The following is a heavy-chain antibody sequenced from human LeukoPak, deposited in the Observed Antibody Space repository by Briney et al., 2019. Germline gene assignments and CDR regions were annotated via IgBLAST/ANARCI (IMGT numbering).Heavy chain of an antibody. D-gene: IGHD2-15*01. Sequence: ASVKVSCKASGYTFTSYGISWVRQAPGQGLEWMGWISAYNGNTNYAQKLQGRVTMTTDTSTSTAYMELRSLRSDDTAVYYCARGLAQKLVAPNYNWFDPWGQGTLVTVSS. V-gene: IGHV1-18*01. CDR3: ARGLAQKLVAPNYNWFDP. CDR1: GYTFTSYG. CDR2: ISAYNGNT. J-gene: IGHJ5*02.